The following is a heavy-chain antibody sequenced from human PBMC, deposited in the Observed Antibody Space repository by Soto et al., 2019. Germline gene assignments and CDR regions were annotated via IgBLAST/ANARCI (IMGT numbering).Heavy chain of an antibody. CDR1: GGTFSSYA. J-gene: IGHJ6*02. D-gene: IGHD3-3*01. Sequence: ASVKVSCKASGGTFSSYAISWVRQAPGQGLEWMGGIIPIFGTANYAQKFQGRVTITADESTSTAYMELSSLRSEDTAVYYCARAHYDFWSGYYTPKSERVVDYYYGMDVWGQGTTVTVSS. CDR2: IIPIFGTA. CDR3: ARAHYDFWSGYYTPKSERVVDYYYGMDV. V-gene: IGHV1-69*13.